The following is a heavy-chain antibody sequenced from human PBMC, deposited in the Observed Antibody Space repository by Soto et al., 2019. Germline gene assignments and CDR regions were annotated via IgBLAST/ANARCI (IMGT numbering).Heavy chain of an antibody. V-gene: IGHV4-39*01. CDR1: GGSISSSSYY. D-gene: IGHD3-10*01. CDR2: IYYSGST. J-gene: IGHJ6*02. Sequence: NPSETLSLTCTVSGGSISSSSYYWGWIRQPPGKGLEWIGSIYYSGSTYYNPSLKSRVTISVDTSKNQFSLKLSSVTAADTAVYYCARIPEIYAMVRGAADGMDVWGQGTTVTVSS. CDR3: ARIPEIYAMVRGAADGMDV.